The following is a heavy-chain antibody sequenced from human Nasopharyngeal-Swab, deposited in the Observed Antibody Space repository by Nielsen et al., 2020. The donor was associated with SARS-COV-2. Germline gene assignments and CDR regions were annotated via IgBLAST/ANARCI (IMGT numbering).Heavy chain of an antibody. V-gene: IGHV4-34*01. D-gene: IGHD5-24*01. CDR3: ARDGYNSRGY. CDR1: GGSFSGYY. Sequence: SETLSLTCAVYGGSFSGYYWSWIRQPPGKGLGWIGEINHSGSTNYNPSLKSRVTISVDTSKNQFSLKLSSVTAADTAVYYCARDGYNSRGYWGPGTLFSFSS. J-gene: IGHJ4*02. CDR2: INHSGST.